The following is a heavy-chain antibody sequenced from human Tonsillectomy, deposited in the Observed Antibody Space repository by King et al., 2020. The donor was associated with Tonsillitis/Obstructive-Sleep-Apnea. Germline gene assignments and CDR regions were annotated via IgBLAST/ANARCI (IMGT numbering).Heavy chain of an antibody. CDR3: ARVVSGENEYFDY. D-gene: IGHD2-21*01. J-gene: IGHJ4*02. Sequence: VQLQQWGAGLLKPSETLSLTCAVYGGSFSGYYWSWIRQPPGKGLEWIGEINHSGSTNYIPSLKSLVTISEDTSKNQFSLRLRSVTAADTAVYYCARVVSGENEYFDYWGQGTLVTVSS. CDR2: INHSGST. CDR1: GGSFSGYY. V-gene: IGHV4-34*01.